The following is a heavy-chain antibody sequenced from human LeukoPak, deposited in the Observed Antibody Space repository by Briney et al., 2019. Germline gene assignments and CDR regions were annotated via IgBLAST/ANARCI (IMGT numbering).Heavy chain of an antibody. J-gene: IGHJ4*02. CDR2: ISSSNSSI. CDR3: ARRVTPNSFDY. Sequence: GRSLRLSCAASGFTFSNYGMHWVRQAPGKGLEWVSSISSSNSSIHYADSVKGRFTISRDNAKNSLYLQMNSLRAEDTAVYYCARRVTPNSFDYWGQGTLVTVSS. D-gene: IGHD2-21*02. V-gene: IGHV3-21*01. CDR1: GFTFSNYG.